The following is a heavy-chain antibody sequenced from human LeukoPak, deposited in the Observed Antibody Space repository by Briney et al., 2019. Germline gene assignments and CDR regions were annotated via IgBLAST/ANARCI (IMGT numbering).Heavy chain of an antibody. V-gene: IGHV3-30-3*01. D-gene: IGHD4-17*01. CDR2: IAYDGSNK. Sequence: GGSLRLSCAASGFTFSRYAMHWVRQAPGKGLEWVAVIAYDGSNKYYSDSVKGRFTISRDNSKNTLYLQMNSLRAEDTAVYYCARVWTATTPDYWGQGTLVTVSS. J-gene: IGHJ4*02. CDR1: GFTFSRYA. CDR3: ARVWTATTPDY.